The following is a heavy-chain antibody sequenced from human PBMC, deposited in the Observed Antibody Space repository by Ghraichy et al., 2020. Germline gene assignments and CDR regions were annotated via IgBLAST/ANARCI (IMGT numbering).Heavy chain of an antibody. D-gene: IGHD3-22*01. J-gene: IGHJ6*02. CDR1: GYTFTSYG. CDR2: ISAYNGNT. Sequence: ASVKVSCKASGYTFTSYGISWFRQAPGQGLEWMGWISAYNGNTNYAQKLQGRVTMTTDTSTSTAYMELRSLRSDDTAVYYCARDRGRYYDSRALYYYYGMDVWGQGTTVTVSS. V-gene: IGHV1-18*01. CDR3: ARDRGRYYDSRALYYYYGMDV.